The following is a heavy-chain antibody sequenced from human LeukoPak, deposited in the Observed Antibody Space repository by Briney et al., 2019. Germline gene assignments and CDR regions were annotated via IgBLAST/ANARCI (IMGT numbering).Heavy chain of an antibody. CDR3: ARHVVGYCSSSSCHTDY. CDR1: GGSISSSNYY. J-gene: IGHJ4*02. D-gene: IGHD2-2*02. V-gene: IGHV4-39*01. Sequence: PLETLSLTCTVSGGSISSSNYYWGWIRQPPGKGLEWIASIYYTGSTYYNPSLKSRVTISVDTSKNQFSLKLTPVTAADTAVYYCARHVVGYCSSSSCHTDYWGQGTLVTVSS. CDR2: IYYTGST.